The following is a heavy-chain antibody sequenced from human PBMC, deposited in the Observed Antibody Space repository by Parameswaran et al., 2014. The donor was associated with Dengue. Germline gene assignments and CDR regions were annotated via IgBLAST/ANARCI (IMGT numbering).Heavy chain of an antibody. Sequence: RWIRQPPGKGLEWVGRIKSKTDGGTTDYAAPVKGRFTISRDDSKNTLYLQMNSLKTEDTAVYYCTTDSSPLGVVIIPVLFGYWGQGTLVTVSS. V-gene: IGHV3-15*01. D-gene: IGHD3-3*01. CDR3: TTDSSPLGVVIIPVLFGY. J-gene: IGHJ4*02. CDR2: IKSKTDGGTT.